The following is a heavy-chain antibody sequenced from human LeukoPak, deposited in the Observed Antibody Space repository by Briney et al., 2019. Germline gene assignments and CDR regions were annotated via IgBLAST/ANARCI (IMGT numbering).Heavy chain of an antibody. V-gene: IGHV1-18*01. D-gene: IGHD3-16*01. J-gene: IGHJ5*02. Sequence: PVASVKVSCKASGCTFTSYGISWVRQAPGQGLEWMGWISAYNGNTNYAQKLQGRVTVTTDTSTSTAYMELRSLRSDDTAVYYCARDGKLRRDWFDPWGQGTLVTVSS. CDR1: GCTFTSYG. CDR3: ARDGKLRRDWFDP. CDR2: ISAYNGNT.